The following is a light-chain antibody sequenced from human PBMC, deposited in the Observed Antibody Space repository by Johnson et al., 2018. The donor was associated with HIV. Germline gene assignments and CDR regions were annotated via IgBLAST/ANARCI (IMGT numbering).Light chain of an antibody. CDR3: GTWDSSLNAYV. J-gene: IGLJ1*01. CDR1: SSDMGNY. V-gene: IGLV1-51*01. Sequence: QSVLTQRPSVSAAPGQKVTISCSGSSSDMGNYVSWYQQLPGRAPKLLIYDNNKRPSGIPDRFSGSKSGTSATLGITGLQTGDEADYYCGTWDSSLNAYVFGAATKVAVL. CDR2: DNN.